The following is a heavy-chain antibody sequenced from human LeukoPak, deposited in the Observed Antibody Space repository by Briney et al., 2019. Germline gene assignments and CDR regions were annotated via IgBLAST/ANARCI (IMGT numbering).Heavy chain of an antibody. J-gene: IGHJ4*02. CDR3: ARAKPPLWFGELGYFDY. D-gene: IGHD3-10*01. CDR2: IYYSGST. CDR1: GRSISSYY. V-gene: IGHV4-59*01. Sequence: SQTLSLTCTVSGRSISSYYWSWIRQPPGKGLEWIGYIYYSGSTNYNPSLKSRVTISVDTSKNQFSLKLSSVTAADTAVYYCARAKPPLWFGELGYFDYWGQGTLVTVSS.